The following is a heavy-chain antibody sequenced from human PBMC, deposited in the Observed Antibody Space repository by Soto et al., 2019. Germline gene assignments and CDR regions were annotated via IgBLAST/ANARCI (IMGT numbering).Heavy chain of an antibody. V-gene: IGHV3-21*01. J-gene: IGHJ4*02. CDR1: GFTFSRVS. CDR2: ISSASSET. Sequence: GGSLRLSCEASGFTFSRVSMNWVRQFPGKGLEWVASISSASSETWYADSVKGRFIISRDNAQNSLFLQMNTLRPEDSAIYYCARVAYWGPGTQVTVSS. CDR3: ARVAY.